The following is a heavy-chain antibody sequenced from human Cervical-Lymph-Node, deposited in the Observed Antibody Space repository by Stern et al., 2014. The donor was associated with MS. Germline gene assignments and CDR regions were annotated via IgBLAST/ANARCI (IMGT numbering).Heavy chain of an antibody. Sequence: EVQLVESGGGLVQPGGSLRLSCAASGFTFSSYSMNWVRQAPRKGLEWVSYISSSSSTIYYADSVKGRFTISRDNAKNSLYLQMNSLRDEDTAVYYCARDGLVVVAATPKYYGMDVWGQGTTVTVSS. CDR1: GFTFSSYS. CDR2: ISSSSSTI. V-gene: IGHV3-48*02. D-gene: IGHD2-15*01. J-gene: IGHJ6*02. CDR3: ARDGLVVVAATPKYYGMDV.